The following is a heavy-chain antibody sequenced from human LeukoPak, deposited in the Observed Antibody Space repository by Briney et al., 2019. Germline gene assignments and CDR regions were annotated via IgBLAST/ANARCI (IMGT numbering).Heavy chain of an antibody. CDR2: MTPNSGNA. CDR3: VRAGWRQMAASQKYYMDV. V-gene: IGHV1-8*01. Sequence: ASVKVSCKTSGYTFTSYDIDWVRQATGQGLEWMGWMTPNSGNAGYAQKFQGRVTMTGNTSISTAYLELSSLRSEDTAEYYCVRAGWRQMAASQKYYMDVWGKGTTVTVSS. J-gene: IGHJ6*03. D-gene: IGHD2-15*01. CDR1: GYTFTSYD.